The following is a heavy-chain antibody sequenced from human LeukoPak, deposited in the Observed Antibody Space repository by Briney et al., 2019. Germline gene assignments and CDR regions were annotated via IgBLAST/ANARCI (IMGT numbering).Heavy chain of an antibody. V-gene: IGHV3-21*01. CDR2: ISSSSSYI. D-gene: IGHD2-15*01. CDR1: GFTFSSYW. CDR3: ARDPTPRYCSGGSCYTHYGMDV. Sequence: PGGSLRLSCAGSGFTFSSYWMSWVRQAPGKGLEWVSSISSSSSYIYYADSVKGRLTISRDNAKNSLYLQMNSLRAEDTAVYYCARDPTPRYCSGGSCYTHYGMDVWGQGTTVTVSS. J-gene: IGHJ6*02.